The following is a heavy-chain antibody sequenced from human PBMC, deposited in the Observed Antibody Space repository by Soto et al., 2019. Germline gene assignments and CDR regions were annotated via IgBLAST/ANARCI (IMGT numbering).Heavy chain of an antibody. CDR3: ARGAPYDSSGYYSYFDY. CDR1: GGTFSSYA. J-gene: IGHJ4*02. CDR2: IIPIFGTA. V-gene: IGHV1-69*01. Sequence: QVQLVQSGAEVKKPGSSVKVSCKASGGTFSSYAISWVRQAPGQGLEWMGGIIPIFGTANYAQKFQGRVTITADESMSTAYMELSSLRSDDTAVYYCARGAPYDSSGYYSYFDYWGQGTLVTVSS. D-gene: IGHD3-22*01.